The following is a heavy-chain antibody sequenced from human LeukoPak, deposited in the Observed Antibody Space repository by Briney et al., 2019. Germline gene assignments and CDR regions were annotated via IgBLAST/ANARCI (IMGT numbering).Heavy chain of an antibody. D-gene: IGHD5-24*01. V-gene: IGHV3-30*02. CDR3: AIREMTTGDFDY. CDR2: IRYDGSNK. Sequence: GGSLRLSCAASGFTFSSYGMHWVPQAPVKGLEWVAFIRYDGSNKYYADSVKGRFTISRDNSKNTLYLQMNSLRAEDTAVYYWAIREMTTGDFDYWGQGSLVTVSS. J-gene: IGHJ4*02. CDR1: GFTFSSYG.